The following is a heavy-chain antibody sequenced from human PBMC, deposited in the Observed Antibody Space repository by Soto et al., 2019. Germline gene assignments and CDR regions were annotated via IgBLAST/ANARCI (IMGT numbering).Heavy chain of an antibody. CDR3: ARVHKNWFDS. J-gene: IGHJ5*01. CDR2: IDPSDSYT. V-gene: IGHV5-10-1*01. Sequence: GESLMISCKASVDNFTAFWIHWVRQTPGKGLEWLGKIDPSDSYTNYSPSFEGHVTISTDKSTTTAFLQWSSLRASDTALYYCARVHKNWFDSWAQGTMVTGSS. CDR1: VDNFTAFW.